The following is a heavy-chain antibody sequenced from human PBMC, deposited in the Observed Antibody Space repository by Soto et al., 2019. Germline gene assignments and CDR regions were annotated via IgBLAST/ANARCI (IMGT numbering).Heavy chain of an antibody. V-gene: IGHV3-23*01. CDR3: ARDSRRVNDYGGNDFDY. J-gene: IGHJ4*02. Sequence: PGGSLRLSCAASGFTFSSYAMSWVRQAPGKGLEWVSAISGSGGNTYYADSVKGRFTISRDNSKNTLYLQMNSLRAEDTAVYYCARDSRRVNDYGGNDFDYWGQGTLVTVSS. CDR1: GFTFSSYA. CDR2: ISGSGGNT. D-gene: IGHD4-17*01.